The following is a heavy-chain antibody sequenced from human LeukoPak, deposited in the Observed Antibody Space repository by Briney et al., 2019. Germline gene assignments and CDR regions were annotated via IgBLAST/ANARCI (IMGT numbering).Heavy chain of an antibody. CDR1: GGSISSSSYY. CDR3: ARRGSYPSGFDY. V-gene: IGHV4-39*01. CDR2: IYYSGST. D-gene: IGHD1-26*01. J-gene: IGHJ4*02. Sequence: SETLSLTCTVSGGSISSSSYYWGWIRQPPGKGLEWIGSIYYSGSTYCNPSLKSRVTISVDTSKNQFSLKLSSVTAADTAVYYCARRGSYPSGFDYWGQGTLVTVSS.